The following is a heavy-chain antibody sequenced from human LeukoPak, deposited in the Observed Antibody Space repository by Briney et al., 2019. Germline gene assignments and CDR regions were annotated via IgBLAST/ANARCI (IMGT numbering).Heavy chain of an antibody. CDR1: GGTFSSYA. Sequence: SVKVSCKASGGTFSSYAISWVRQAPGQGLEWMGRIIPVLGIANYAQKFQGRVTITADKSTSTAYMELSSLRSEDTAVYYCAVSMIAAAASFDYWGQGTLVTVSS. CDR2: IIPVLGIA. CDR3: AVSMIAAAASFDY. V-gene: IGHV1-69*04. J-gene: IGHJ4*02. D-gene: IGHD6-13*01.